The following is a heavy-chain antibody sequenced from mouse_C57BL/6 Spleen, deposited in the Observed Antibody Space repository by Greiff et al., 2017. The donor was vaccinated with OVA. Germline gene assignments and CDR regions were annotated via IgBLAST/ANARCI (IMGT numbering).Heavy chain of an antibody. J-gene: IGHJ2*01. CDR2: IRNKANGYTI. CDR1: GFTFTDYY. CDR3: ARYSPYYGSIYFDY. Sequence: EVKLMESGGGLVQPGGSLSLSCAASGFTFTDYYMSWVRQPPGKALEWLGFIRNKANGYTIEYSASVKGRFTISRDNSQSILYLQMNALRAEDSATYYCARYSPYYGSIYFDYWGQGTTLTVSS. D-gene: IGHD1-1*01. V-gene: IGHV7-3*01.